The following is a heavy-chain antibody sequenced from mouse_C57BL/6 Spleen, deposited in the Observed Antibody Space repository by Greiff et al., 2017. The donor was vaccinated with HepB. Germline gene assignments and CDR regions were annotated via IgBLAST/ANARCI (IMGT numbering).Heavy chain of an antibody. CDR1: GYSITSGYY. V-gene: IGHV3-6*01. CDR2: ISYDGSN. J-gene: IGHJ2*01. Sequence: EVQLVESGPGLVKPSQSLSLTCSVTGYSITSGYYWNWIRQFPGNKLEWMGYISYDGSNNYNPSLKNRISITRDTSKNQFFLKLNSVTTEDTATYYCARDPRGGGYWGQGTTLTVSS. CDR3: ARDPRGGGY.